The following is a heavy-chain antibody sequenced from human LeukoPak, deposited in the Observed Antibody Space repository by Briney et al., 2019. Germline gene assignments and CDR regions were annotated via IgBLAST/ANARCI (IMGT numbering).Heavy chain of an antibody. J-gene: IGHJ6*02. V-gene: IGHV3-21*01. Sequence: GGSLRLSCAASGFTLSSYSMNWVRQAPGKGLEWVSSISSSSSYIYYADSVKGRFTISRDNAKNSLYLQMNSLRAEDTAVYYCARDINVDTAMTSDYGMDVWGQGTTVTVSS. CDR3: ARDINVDTAMTSDYGMDV. D-gene: IGHD5-18*01. CDR1: GFTLSSYS. CDR2: ISSSSSYI.